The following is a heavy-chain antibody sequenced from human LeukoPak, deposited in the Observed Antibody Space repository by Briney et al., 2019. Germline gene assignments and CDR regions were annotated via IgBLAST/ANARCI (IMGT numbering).Heavy chain of an antibody. V-gene: IGHV3-72*01. CDR3: ARAGGGTYYGEP. CDR1: GFTFSDHY. J-gene: IGHJ5*02. Sequence: GGSLRLSCAASGFTFSDHYMDWVRQAPGKGLEWVGRIRKKVNSYTTEYAASVKGRFTISRDDSKNSLYLQMNSLKTDDTAVYYCARAGGGTYYGEPWGQGTLVTVSS. D-gene: IGHD1-26*01. CDR2: IRKKVNSYTT.